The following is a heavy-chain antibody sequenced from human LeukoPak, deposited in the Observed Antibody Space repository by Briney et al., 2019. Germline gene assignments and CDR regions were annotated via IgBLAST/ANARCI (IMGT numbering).Heavy chain of an antibody. CDR3: VRDGEGVAISVNYWFDP. CDR1: GGTFSSYA. V-gene: IGHV1-69*05. D-gene: IGHD3-10*01. Sequence: GASVTVSCKASGGTFSSYAISWVRQAPGQGLEWMGGIIPIFGTANYAQKFQGRVTMTRDTSISTAYMELRSLRSEDTAMYYCVRDGEGVAISVNYWFDPWGQGTLVTVSS. J-gene: IGHJ5*02. CDR2: IIPIFGTA.